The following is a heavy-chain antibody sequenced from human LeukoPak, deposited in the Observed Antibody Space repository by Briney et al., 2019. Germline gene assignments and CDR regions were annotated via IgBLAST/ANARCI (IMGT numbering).Heavy chain of an antibody. D-gene: IGHD3-10*01. Sequence: SETLSLTCAVYGGSFSGYYWSWTRQPPGKGLEWIGEINHSGSTNYNPSLKSRVTISVDTSKNQFSLKLSSVTAADTAVYYCARGQDYYGSGSYYSAFDIWGQGTMVTVSS. CDR2: INHSGST. V-gene: IGHV4-34*01. J-gene: IGHJ3*02. CDR3: ARGQDYYGSGSYYSAFDI. CDR1: GGSFSGYY.